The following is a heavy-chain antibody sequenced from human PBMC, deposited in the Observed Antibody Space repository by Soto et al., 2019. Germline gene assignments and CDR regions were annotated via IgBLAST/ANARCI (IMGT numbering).Heavy chain of an antibody. CDR2: INTGNGYT. Sequence: SVKLSCKASRDIFTSYPVHWAHQAPGQRLEWMGWINTGNGYTKYSQKFQGRVCITRDTSASTTYMQLTSLRSDDTALYYCARDRGGYCSGGSCSEAWFDPWGQGPLVTVSS. D-gene: IGHD2-15*01. CDR1: RDIFTSYP. V-gene: IGHV1-3*04. J-gene: IGHJ5*02. CDR3: ARDRGGYCSGGSCSEAWFDP.